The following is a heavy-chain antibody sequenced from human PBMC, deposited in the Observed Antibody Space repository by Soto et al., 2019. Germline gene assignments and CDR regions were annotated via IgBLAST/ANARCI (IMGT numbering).Heavy chain of an antibody. CDR2: INPSGGST. D-gene: IGHD3-3*01. CDR3: ARSKRDYTALDAFDI. CDR1: GYTFTSYY. Sequence: GASVKVSCKASGYTFTSYYMHWVRQAPGQGLEWMGIINPSGGSTSYAQKFQGRVTMTRDTSTSTVYMELSSLRSEDTAVYYCARSKRDYTALDAFDIWGQGTRVTVSS. V-gene: IGHV1-46*01. J-gene: IGHJ3*02.